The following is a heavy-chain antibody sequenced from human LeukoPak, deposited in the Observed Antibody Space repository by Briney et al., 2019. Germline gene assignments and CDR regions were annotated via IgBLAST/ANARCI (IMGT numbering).Heavy chain of an antibody. Sequence: SETLSLTCTVSGGSINSYYWSWIRQPPGKGLEWIGYIYYSGSTNYNPSLKSRVTISVDTSKNQFSLKLSSVTAADTAVYYYAATPGSALVSFDYWGQGTLVTVSS. CDR2: IYYSGST. V-gene: IGHV4-59*08. CDR3: AATPGSALVSFDY. CDR1: GGSINSYY. J-gene: IGHJ4*02. D-gene: IGHD2-8*02.